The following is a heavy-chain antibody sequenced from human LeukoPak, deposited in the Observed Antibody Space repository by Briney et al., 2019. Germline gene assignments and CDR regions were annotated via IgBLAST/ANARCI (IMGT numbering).Heavy chain of an antibody. V-gene: IGHV3-33*08. CDR1: GFTFSSYG. J-gene: IGHJ4*02. CDR2: IWYDGSNK. CDR3: ARETTTLDY. D-gene: IGHD1-26*01. Sequence: GGSLRLSCAASGFTFSSYGMHWVRQAPGKGLEWVAVIWYDGSNKFSADFVKGRFTISRDNSKNTLYLQMNSLRAEDTAVYYCARETTTLDYWGQGTLVTVSS.